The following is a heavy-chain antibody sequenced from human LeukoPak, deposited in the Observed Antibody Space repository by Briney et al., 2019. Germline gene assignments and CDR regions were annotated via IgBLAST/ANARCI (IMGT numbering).Heavy chain of an antibody. J-gene: IGHJ4*02. D-gene: IGHD5-24*01. CDR3: ARDELEMATLDSVGFDY. CDR2: IIPILGIA. CDR1: GYTFTSYD. V-gene: IGHV1-69*04. Sequence: GASVKVSCKASGYTFTSYDINWVRQAPGQGLEWMGRIIPILGIANYAQKFQGRVTITADKSTSTAYMELSSLRSEDTAVYYCARDELEMATLDSVGFDYWGQGTLVTVSS.